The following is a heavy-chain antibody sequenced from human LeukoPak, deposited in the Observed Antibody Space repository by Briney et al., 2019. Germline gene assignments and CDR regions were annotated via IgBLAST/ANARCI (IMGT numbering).Heavy chain of an antibody. V-gene: IGHV4-34*01. Sequence: SETLSLTCAVYGGSSSGYYWSWVRHPPGKGREWIGEINHSGSTNYNPSLKSRVTISLDTSKKHFSLKLSSVTAADTAIYYSVRGHLVGGWFKYDAFDIWGQGTMVTVSS. CDR2: INHSGST. D-gene: IGHD6-19*01. CDR3: VRGHLVGGWFKYDAFDI. CDR1: GGSSSGYY. J-gene: IGHJ3*02.